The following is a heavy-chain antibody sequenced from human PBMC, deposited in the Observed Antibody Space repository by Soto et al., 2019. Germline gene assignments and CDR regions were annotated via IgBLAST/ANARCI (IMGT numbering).Heavy chain of an antibody. V-gene: IGHV3-33*01. CDR3: ARELSVAGQPPGGALLV. CDR2: IWADGTTE. CDR1: GFTLTNYG. D-gene: IGHD6-19*01. Sequence: HLVESGGGVVQPGTSLRLSCVASGFTLTNYGMHWVLQAPGKGLEWVAIIWADGTTEFYADSVKGRFTISRDTSTNTFYLQMNSLRADDTAMYYCARELSVAGQPPGGALLVRGQGTTVTVSS. J-gene: IGHJ3*01.